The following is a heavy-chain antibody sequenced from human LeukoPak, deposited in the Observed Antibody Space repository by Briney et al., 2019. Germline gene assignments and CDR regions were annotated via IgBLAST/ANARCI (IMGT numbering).Heavy chain of an antibody. CDR3: ARKGGSSSWGYYYYYMDV. CDR2: ISTSSSYI. J-gene: IGHJ6*03. Sequence: PGGSLRLSCAASGFIFSSYSMNWVRQAPGKGLEWVSFISTSSSYIYYADSVKGRFTISRDNAKNSLYLQMNSLRAEDTAVYYCARKGGSSSWGYYYYYMDVWGKGTTVTVSS. V-gene: IGHV3-21*01. D-gene: IGHD6-13*01. CDR1: GFIFSSYS.